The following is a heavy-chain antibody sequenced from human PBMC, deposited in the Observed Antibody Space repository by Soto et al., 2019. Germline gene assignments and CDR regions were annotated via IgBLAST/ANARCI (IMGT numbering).Heavy chain of an antibody. V-gene: IGHV3-30-3*01. Sequence: QVQLVESGGGVVQPGRSLRLSCAASGFTFSSYAMHWVRQAPGKGLEWVAVISYDGSNKYYADSVKGRFTISRDNSKNTLYLQMNSLRAEDTAVYYCAGDLEVAVAGAWGQGTLVTVSS. J-gene: IGHJ5*02. CDR3: AGDLEVAVAGA. CDR1: GFTFSSYA. CDR2: ISYDGSNK. D-gene: IGHD6-19*01.